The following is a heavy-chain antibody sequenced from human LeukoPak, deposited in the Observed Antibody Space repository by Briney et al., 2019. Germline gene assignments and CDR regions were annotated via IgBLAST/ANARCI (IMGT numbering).Heavy chain of an antibody. J-gene: IGHJ4*02. CDR1: GFTFSSYS. V-gene: IGHV3-48*04. CDR2: ISSSSSTI. Sequence: GGSLRLSCAASGFTFSSYSMNWVRQAPGKGLEWVSYISSSSSTIYYADSVKGRFTISRDNAKNSLYLQMNSLRAEDTAVYYCARASMYYDYVWGSYPSHWGQGTLVTVSS. CDR3: ARASMYYDYVWGSYPSH. D-gene: IGHD3-16*02.